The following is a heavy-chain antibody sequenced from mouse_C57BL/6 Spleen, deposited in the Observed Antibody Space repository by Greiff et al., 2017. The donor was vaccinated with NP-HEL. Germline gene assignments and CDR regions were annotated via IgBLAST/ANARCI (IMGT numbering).Heavy chain of an antibody. J-gene: IGHJ4*01. Sequence: QVQLQQPGTELVKPGASVKLSCKASGYTFTSYWMHWVKQRPGQGLEWIGNINPSNGGTNYNEKFKSKATLTVDKPSSTAYMQLSSLTSEDSAVYYCASGDYDYDDDYAMDYWGQGTSVTVSS. V-gene: IGHV1-53*01. CDR1: GYTFTSYW. CDR2: INPSNGGT. D-gene: IGHD2-4*01. CDR3: ASGDYDYDDDYAMDY.